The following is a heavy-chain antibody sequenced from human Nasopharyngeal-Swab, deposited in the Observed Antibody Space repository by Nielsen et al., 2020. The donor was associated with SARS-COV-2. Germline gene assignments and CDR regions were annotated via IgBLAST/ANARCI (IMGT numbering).Heavy chain of an antibody. CDR3: AKDIMVYGDYVGAFDI. J-gene: IGHJ3*02. CDR2: ISWNSGSI. V-gene: IGHV3-9*01. D-gene: IGHD4-17*01. CDR1: GFTFDDYA. Sequence: SLKISCAASGFTFDDYAMHWVRQAPGKGLEWVSGISWNSGSIGYADSVKGRFTISRDNAKNSLYLQMISLRAEDTALYYCAKDIMVYGDYVGAFDIWGQGTMVTVSS.